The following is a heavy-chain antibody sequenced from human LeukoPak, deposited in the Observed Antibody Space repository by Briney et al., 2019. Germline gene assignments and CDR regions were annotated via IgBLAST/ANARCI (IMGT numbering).Heavy chain of an antibody. Sequence: GGSLRLSCAASGFTFSSYAMSWVRQAPGKGLEWVSAISGSGGSTYYADSVKGRFTISRDNSKNTLYLQMNSLRAEDTAVYYCARQKGYYYDTSGYCGYWGQGTLVTVSS. J-gene: IGHJ4*02. CDR3: ARQKGYYYDTSGYCGY. V-gene: IGHV3-23*01. CDR2: ISGSGGST. CDR1: GFTFSSYA. D-gene: IGHD3-22*01.